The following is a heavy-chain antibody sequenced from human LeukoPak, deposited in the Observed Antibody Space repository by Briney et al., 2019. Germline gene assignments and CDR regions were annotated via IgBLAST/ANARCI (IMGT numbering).Heavy chain of an antibody. Sequence: SLRLSCAASGFTFSTYAVTWVRQAPGKWLEWDASISGGGDNKYYADSVKGRFTISRDNSKNTPYLQMNSLRAEDTAGYYCAKGRNDYGDPALNYWGQGTLVTVSS. CDR2: ISGGGDNK. D-gene: IGHD4-17*01. J-gene: IGHJ4*02. V-gene: IGHV3-23*01. CDR1: GFTFSTYA. CDR3: AKGRNDYGDPALNY.